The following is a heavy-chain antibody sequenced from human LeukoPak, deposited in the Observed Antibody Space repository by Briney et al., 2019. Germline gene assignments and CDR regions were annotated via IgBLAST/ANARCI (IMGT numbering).Heavy chain of an antibody. CDR2: INPNSGGT. V-gene: IGHV1-2*02. Sequence: ASVKVSCKASGYTFTGYYMHWVRQAPGQGLEWMGWINPNSGGTNYAQKLQGRVTMTTDTSTSTAYMELRSLRSDDTAVYYCAKMTTVNYWFDPWGQGTLVTVSS. CDR1: GYTFTGYY. J-gene: IGHJ5*02. CDR3: AKMTTVNYWFDP. D-gene: IGHD4-11*01.